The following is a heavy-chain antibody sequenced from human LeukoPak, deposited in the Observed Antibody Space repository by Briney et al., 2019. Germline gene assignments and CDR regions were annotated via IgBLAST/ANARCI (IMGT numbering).Heavy chain of an antibody. CDR1: GYTFTSYG. CDR3: ARDHCSSTSCYPALYYYYGMDV. J-gene: IGHJ6*02. V-gene: IGHV1-18*01. Sequence: ASVKVSCKASGYTFTSYGISWVRQAPGQGLEWMGWISAYNGNTNYAQKLQGRVTMTTDTSTSTAYMELRSLKSDDTAVYYCARDHCSSTSCYPALYYYYGMDVWGQGTTVTVSS. CDR2: ISAYNGNT. D-gene: IGHD2-2*01.